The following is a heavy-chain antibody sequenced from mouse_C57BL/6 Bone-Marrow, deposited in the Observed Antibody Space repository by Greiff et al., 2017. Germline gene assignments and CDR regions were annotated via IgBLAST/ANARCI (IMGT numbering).Heavy chain of an antibody. J-gene: IGHJ1*03. CDR2: IRLKSDNYAT. D-gene: IGHD1-1*01. V-gene: IGHV6-3*01. CDR3: TVGSSYVGYFDV. CDR1: GFTFSNYW. Sequence: EVKLEESGGGLVQPGGSMKLSCVASGFTFSNYWMKWVRQSPEKGLEWVAQIRLKSDNYATHYAESVKGRFTISRDDSKSSVYLQMNNLRAEDTGIYYCTVGSSYVGYFDVWGTGTTVTVSS.